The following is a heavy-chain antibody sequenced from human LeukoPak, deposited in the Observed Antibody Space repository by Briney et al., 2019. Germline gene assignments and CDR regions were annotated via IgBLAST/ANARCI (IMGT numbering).Heavy chain of an antibody. Sequence: ASVKVSCKASGYTFTSDYMHWVPQAPGQGLEWMGIINPSGGSTSYAQKFQGRVTMTRDTSTSTVYMELSSLRSEDTAVYYCATSTTIAVAGTETFDYWGQGTLVTVSS. J-gene: IGHJ4*02. D-gene: IGHD6-19*01. V-gene: IGHV1-46*01. CDR1: GYTFTSDY. CDR2: INPSGGST. CDR3: ATSTTIAVAGTETFDY.